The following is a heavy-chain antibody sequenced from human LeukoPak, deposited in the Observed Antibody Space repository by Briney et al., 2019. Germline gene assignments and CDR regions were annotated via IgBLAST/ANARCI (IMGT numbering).Heavy chain of an antibody. Sequence: GGSLRLSCAASGFSFSTYGMNWVRLAPGKGLEWVSYISSSSSTTYYADSVKGRFTISRDNSKNTLYLQMNSLRAEDTAVYYCAKVVVERWYNLYYFDYWGQGTLVTVSS. CDR3: AKVVVERWYNLYYFDY. J-gene: IGHJ4*02. CDR1: GFSFSTYG. CDR2: ISSSSSTT. D-gene: IGHD1-14*01. V-gene: IGHV3-48*01.